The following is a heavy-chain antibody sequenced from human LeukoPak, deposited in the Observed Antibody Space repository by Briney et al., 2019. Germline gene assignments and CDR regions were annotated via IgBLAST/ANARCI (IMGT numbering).Heavy chain of an antibody. J-gene: IGHJ4*02. V-gene: IGHV3-53*01. CDR2: IYSGGST. Sequence: GGSLRLSCAASGFTVGSNYMNWVRQAPGKGLEWVPVIYSGGSTNYADSVKGRFIISRDNSMNTVYLQMNSLRAEDTAVYYCARDSPLVYWGQGTLVTVSS. CDR3: ARDSPLVY. CDR1: GFTVGSNY. D-gene: IGHD3-9*01.